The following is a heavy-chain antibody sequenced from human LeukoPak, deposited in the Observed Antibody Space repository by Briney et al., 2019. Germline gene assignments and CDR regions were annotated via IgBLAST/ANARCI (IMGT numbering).Heavy chain of an antibody. CDR3: ARDLQGAVADY. CDR2: INPRGGST. J-gene: IGHJ4*02. D-gene: IGHD3-16*01. Sequence: ASVKVSCRASGYTFTSYYMHWMRQAPGQGPEWMGIINPRGGSTDYAQKFQGRVTITADKSTSTAYMELSSLRSEDTAVYYCARDLQGAVADYWGQGTLVTVSS. CDR1: GYTFTSYY. V-gene: IGHV1-46*01.